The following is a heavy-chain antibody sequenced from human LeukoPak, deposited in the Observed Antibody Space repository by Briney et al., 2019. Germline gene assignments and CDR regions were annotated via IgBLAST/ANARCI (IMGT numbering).Heavy chain of an antibody. D-gene: IGHD3-22*01. Sequence: ASVKVSCKASGYTFTGYYMHWVRQAPGQGLEWMGWINPDSGGTNYAQRFQGRGTMTRDTSISTAYMELSRLRSDGTAFYYCARAGVWDYNDSSGYHNGAFDIWGQGTMVTVSS. CDR1: GYTFTGYY. V-gene: IGHV1-2*02. J-gene: IGHJ3*02. CDR3: ARAGVWDYNDSSGYHNGAFDI. CDR2: INPDSGGT.